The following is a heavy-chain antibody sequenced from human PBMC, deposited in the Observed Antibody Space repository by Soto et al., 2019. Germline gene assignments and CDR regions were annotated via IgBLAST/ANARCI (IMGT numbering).Heavy chain of an antibody. CDR3: ASAGGSGIPGDYYYYGMDV. J-gene: IGHJ6*04. CDR2: INPNSGGT. CDR1: GYTFTGYY. D-gene: IGHD3-10*01. Sequence: VASVKVSCKASGYTFTGYYMHWVRQAPGQGLEWMGWINPNSGGTNYAQKFQGWVTMTRDTSISTAYMELSRLRSDDTAVYYCASAGGSGIPGDYYYYGMDVWGEGTKVTVSS. V-gene: IGHV1-2*04.